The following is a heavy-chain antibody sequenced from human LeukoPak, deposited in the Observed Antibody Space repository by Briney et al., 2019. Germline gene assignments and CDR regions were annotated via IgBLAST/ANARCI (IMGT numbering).Heavy chain of an antibody. CDR2: ISSSSSYI. CDR1: GFTFSSYS. CDR3: ARERPGTYYFDY. J-gene: IGHJ4*02. V-gene: IGHV3-21*01. D-gene: IGHD1/OR15-1a*01. Sequence: GGSLRLSCAASGFTFSSYSMNWVRQAPGKGLEWVSSISSSSSYIFYADSVKGRFTISRDISDNTLCLQLSSLRPEDTAVYYCARERPGTYYFDYWGQGTLVTVSS.